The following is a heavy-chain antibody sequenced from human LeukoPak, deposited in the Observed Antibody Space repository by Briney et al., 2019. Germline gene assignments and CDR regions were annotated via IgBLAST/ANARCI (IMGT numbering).Heavy chain of an antibody. V-gene: IGHV1-18*01. CDR3: ARDREGGELLP. D-gene: IGHD1-26*01. J-gene: IGHJ5*02. CDR2: ISAYNGST. CDR1: GYTFTSYG. Sequence: GASVKVSCTASGYTFTSYGISWVRQAPGQGLEWMGWISAYNGSTNYAQKLQGRVTMTTDTSTSTAYMELRSLRSDDTAVYYCARDREGGELLPWGQGTLVTVSS.